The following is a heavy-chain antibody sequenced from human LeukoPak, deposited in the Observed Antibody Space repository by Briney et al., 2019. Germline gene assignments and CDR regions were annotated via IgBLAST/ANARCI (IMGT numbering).Heavy chain of an antibody. CDR2: IFWNDDR. J-gene: IGHJ4*02. CDR3: AHIGLTTVTPPYFDY. V-gene: IGHV2-5*01. CDR1: GSSLTTSGEG. Sequence: SGPVLVKPTQTLTLTCTFSGSSLTTSGEGVGWIRQPPGKALEWLALIFWNDDRRYGPSLKSRLTITKDTSRNRVVLTMTHMDPVDTATYYCAHIGLTTVTPPYFDYWGQGTLVTISS. D-gene: IGHD4-17*01.